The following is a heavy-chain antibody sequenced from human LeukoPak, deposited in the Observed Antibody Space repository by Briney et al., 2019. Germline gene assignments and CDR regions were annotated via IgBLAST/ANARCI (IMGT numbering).Heavy chain of an antibody. D-gene: IGHD2-2*01. CDR3: ARSLVVPAHYYYYYYMDV. Sequence: PSKTLSLTCTVSGGSISSSSYYWGWIRQPPGKGLEWIGSIYHSGSTYYNPSLNSRVTISVDTSKNQFSLKLRSVTAADTAVYYCARSLVVPAHYYYYYYMDVWGKGTTVTVSS. V-gene: IGHV4-39*01. J-gene: IGHJ6*03. CDR2: IYHSGST. CDR1: GGSISSSSYY.